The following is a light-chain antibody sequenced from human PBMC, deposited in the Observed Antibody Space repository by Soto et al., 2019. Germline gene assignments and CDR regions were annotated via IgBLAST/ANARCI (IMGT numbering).Light chain of an antibody. V-gene: IGKV3-20*01. J-gene: IGKJ1*01. CDR2: GAS. Sequence: TQSPATLSLSPGERAILSCRASQRVTSNLAWYQQKPGQSPRLLIYGASNRATGIPDRFSGSGSGTDFTLTISRLEPEDFAVYYCQQYGSSGTSGQGTKVDI. CDR3: QQYGSSGT. CDR1: QRVTSN.